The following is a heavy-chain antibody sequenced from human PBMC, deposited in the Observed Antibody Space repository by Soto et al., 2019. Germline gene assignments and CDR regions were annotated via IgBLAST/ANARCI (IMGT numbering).Heavy chain of an antibody. V-gene: IGHV4-34*01. D-gene: IGHD4-17*01. CDR1: GGSFSGYY. CDR3: ARGRRDYGGKPFDY. CDR2: INHSGST. Sequence: PSETLSLTCAVYGGSFSGYYWSWIRQPPGKGLEWIGEINHSGSTNYNPSLKSRVTISVGTSKNQFSLKLSSVTAADTAVYYCARGRRDYGGKPFDYWGQGTLVTVSS. J-gene: IGHJ4*02.